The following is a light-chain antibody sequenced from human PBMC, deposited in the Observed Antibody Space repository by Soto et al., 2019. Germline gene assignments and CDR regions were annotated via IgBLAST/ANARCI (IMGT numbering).Light chain of an antibody. V-gene: IGKV3-20*01. CDR2: SVS. CDR1: ETVSDSQ. Sequence: EILLTQSPDTVSLSRGERATLSCRTSETVSDSQLAWYQQKPGQAPRLLIYSVSTRATGIADRFSGSGSGTDFTLTISRLEPADFALYYCQQYGSSRWTFGQGTKVDIK. J-gene: IGKJ1*01. CDR3: QQYGSSRWT.